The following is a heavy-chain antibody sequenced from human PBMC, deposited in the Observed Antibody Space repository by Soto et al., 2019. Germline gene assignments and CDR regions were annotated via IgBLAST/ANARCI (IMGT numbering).Heavy chain of an antibody. CDR3: ARDRPPTDSSNDALDI. Sequence: GGSLRLSXAASRFSFSNYAMHWVRQAPGKGLEWLAVIYYDGSKKFFADSVKGRFSVSRDNSKNTLFLQINSLRAEDTAVYYCARDRPPTDSSNDALDIWGQGTMVTVS. CDR2: IYYDGSKK. J-gene: IGHJ3*02. CDR1: RFSFSNYA. V-gene: IGHV3-33*01.